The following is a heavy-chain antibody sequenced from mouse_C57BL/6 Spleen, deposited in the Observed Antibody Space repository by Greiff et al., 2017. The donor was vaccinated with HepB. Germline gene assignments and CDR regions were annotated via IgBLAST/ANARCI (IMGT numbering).Heavy chain of an antibody. CDR1: GFTFSSYA. V-gene: IGHV5-4*01. Sequence: EVHLVESGGGLVKPGGSLKLSCAASGFTFSSYAMSWVRQTPEKRLEWVATISDGGSYTYYPDNVKGRFTISRDNAKNNLYLQMSHLKSEDTAMYYCARDDYGGRYYYAMDYWGQGTSVTVSS. J-gene: IGHJ4*01. CDR3: ARDDYGGRYYYAMDY. CDR2: ISDGGSYT. D-gene: IGHD1-1*01.